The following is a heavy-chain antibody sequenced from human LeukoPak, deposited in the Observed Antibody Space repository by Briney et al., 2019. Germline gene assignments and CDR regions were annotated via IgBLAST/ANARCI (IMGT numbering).Heavy chain of an antibody. Sequence: SGASLRPSCAASGFTFSSYAMSWVRQAPGKGLEWVSAISGSGGSTYYADSVKGRFTISRDNSKNTLYLQMNSLRAEDTAVYYCAKAPSGYYYTFDYWGQGTLVTVSS. CDR3: AKAPSGYYYTFDY. CDR2: ISGSGGST. V-gene: IGHV3-23*01. J-gene: IGHJ4*02. CDR1: GFTFSSYA. D-gene: IGHD3-22*01.